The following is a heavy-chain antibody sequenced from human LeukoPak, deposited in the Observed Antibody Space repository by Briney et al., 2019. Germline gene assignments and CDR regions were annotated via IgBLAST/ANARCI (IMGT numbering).Heavy chain of an antibody. CDR1: GYTFTGYY. Sequence: ASVKVSCTASGYTFTGYYMHWVRQAPGQGLEWMGWINPNSGGTNYAQKFQGRVTMTRDTSISTAYMELSRLRSDDTAVYYCARANERSSSWYDFFYYYYGMDVWGQGTTVTVSS. CDR2: INPNSGGT. V-gene: IGHV1-2*02. J-gene: IGHJ6*02. CDR3: ARANERSSSWYDFFYYYYGMDV. D-gene: IGHD6-13*01.